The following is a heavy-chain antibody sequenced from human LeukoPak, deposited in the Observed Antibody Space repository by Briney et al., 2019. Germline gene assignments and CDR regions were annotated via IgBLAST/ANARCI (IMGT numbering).Heavy chain of an antibody. D-gene: IGHD3-9*01. CDR2: IYHSGTT. Sequence: PSETLSLTCTVSNYSITSGYYWGWIRQPPGKGLEWIGSIYHSGTTYYNPSLKSRVTISVDTYKNRFSLNLSSVTAADTAVYYCARVSRGYDILYWGQGTLVTVSS. J-gene: IGHJ4*02. CDR1: NYSITSGYY. V-gene: IGHV4-38-2*02. CDR3: ARVSRGYDILY.